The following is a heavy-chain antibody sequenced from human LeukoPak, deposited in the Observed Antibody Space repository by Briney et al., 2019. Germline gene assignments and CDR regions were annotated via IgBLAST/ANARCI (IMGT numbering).Heavy chain of an antibody. CDR3: AAALRGYYGSGSYNDY. CDR2: IKQDGSEK. J-gene: IGHJ4*02. CDR1: GFTFSSYW. D-gene: IGHD3-10*01. Sequence: GGSLRLSCAASGFTFSSYWMSWVRQAPGKGLEWVANIKQDGSEKYYVDSVKGRFTISRDNAKNSLYLQMNSLRAEDTAVYYCAAALRGYYGSGSYNDYWGQGTLVTVSS. V-gene: IGHV3-7*01.